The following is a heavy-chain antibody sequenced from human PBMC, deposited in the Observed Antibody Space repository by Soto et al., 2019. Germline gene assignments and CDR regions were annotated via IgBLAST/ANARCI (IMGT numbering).Heavy chain of an antibody. V-gene: IGHV3-64D*06. D-gene: IGHD2-2*01. CDR1: GFTFSSYA. J-gene: IGHJ6*02. CDR2: ISSNGGST. Sequence: GGSLTLSCSASGFTFSSYAMHWVRQAPGKGLEYVSAISSNGGSTYYADSVKGRFTISRDNSKNTLCLQMSSLRAEDTAVYYCVNEYLYYYGMDVWGQGTTVTVSS. CDR3: VNEYLYYYGMDV.